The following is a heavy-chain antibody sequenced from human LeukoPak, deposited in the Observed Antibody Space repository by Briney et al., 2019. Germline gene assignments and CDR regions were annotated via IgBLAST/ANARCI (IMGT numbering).Heavy chain of an antibody. J-gene: IGHJ4*02. CDR3: ARVVFGMVRGVTNFDY. CDR1: GGSISSSSYY. V-gene: IGHV4-39*07. Sequence: SETLSLTCTVSGGSISSSSYYWGWIRQPPGKGLEWIGSIYYSGSTYYNPSLKSRVTISVDTSKNQFSLKLSSVTAADTAVYYCARVVFGMVRGVTNFDYWGQGTLVTVSS. CDR2: IYYSGST. D-gene: IGHD3-10*01.